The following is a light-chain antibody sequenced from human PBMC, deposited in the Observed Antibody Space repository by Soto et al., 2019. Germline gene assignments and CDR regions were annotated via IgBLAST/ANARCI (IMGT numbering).Light chain of an antibody. CDR1: SSDVGGNKY. CDR3: SSYAGSNNYV. Sequence: QSVLTQPASVSGSPGQSITISCTGSSSDVGGNKYVSWYQQYPGKAPKLMICDVSNRPSGVSNRFSGSKSGNTASLTISGLQAEDEADYYCSSYAGSNNYVFGTGTKVTVL. CDR2: DVS. V-gene: IGLV2-14*01. J-gene: IGLJ1*01.